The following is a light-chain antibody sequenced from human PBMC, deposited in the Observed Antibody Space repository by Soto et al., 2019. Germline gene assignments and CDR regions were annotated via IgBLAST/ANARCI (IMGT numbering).Light chain of an antibody. CDR1: TSDIGSNT. Sequence: VLTQPPSASGTPGQRVSISCYGGTSDIGSNTVNWYQHLPGTAPRLLIYRNNQRPSGVPDRFSGSKSGTAASLAISGLHSEDEADYFCAAWDDSVSVYVFGSGTKVTVL. J-gene: IGLJ1*01. CDR2: RNN. V-gene: IGLV1-44*01. CDR3: AAWDDSVSVYV.